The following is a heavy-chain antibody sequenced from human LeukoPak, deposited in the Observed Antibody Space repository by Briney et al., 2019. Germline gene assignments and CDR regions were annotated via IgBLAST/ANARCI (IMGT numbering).Heavy chain of an antibody. CDR2: IIPIFDTP. CDR1: GGTFSNYA. Sequence: SVKVSCKASGGTFSNYAISWVRQAPGQGLEWMGGIIPIFDTPNFAQKFQGRVTITADKSTSTAYMELSRLRSEDTAVYYCARGVRVAAAGTGGALGYWGQGTLVTVSP. CDR3: ARGVRVAAAGTGGALGY. D-gene: IGHD6-13*01. J-gene: IGHJ4*02. V-gene: IGHV1-69*06.